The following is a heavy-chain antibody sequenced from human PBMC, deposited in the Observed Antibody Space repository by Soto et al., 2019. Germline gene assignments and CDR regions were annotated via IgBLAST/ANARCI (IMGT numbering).Heavy chain of an antibody. CDR2: IDPSDSYT. V-gene: IGHV5-10-1*04. CDR1: GYSFTSYW. Sequence: PGESLKISCKGSGYSFTSYWISWVRQMPGKGLEWMGRIDPSDSYTRYSPSFQGQVTISADKSISTAYLQWSSLKASDTAMYYCARHGPRVYYDNSDYYYYGMDVWGQGTTVTVSS. J-gene: IGHJ6*02. D-gene: IGHD3-22*01. CDR3: ARHGPRVYYDNSDYYYYGMDV.